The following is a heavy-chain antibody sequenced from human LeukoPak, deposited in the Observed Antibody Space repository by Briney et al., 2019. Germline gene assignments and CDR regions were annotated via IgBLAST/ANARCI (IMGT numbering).Heavy chain of an antibody. J-gene: IGHJ5*02. CDR3: ARDQVSVIDDYVRGSYRFRFDP. CDR2: ISAYNGNT. D-gene: IGHD3-16*02. CDR1: GYTFTSYG. Sequence: ASVKVSCKASGYTFTSYGISWVRQAPGQGLEWMGWISAYNGNTNYAQKLQGRVTMTTDTSTSTAYMELRSLRSDDTAVYYCARDQVSVIDDYVRGSYRFRFDPWGQGTLVTVSS. V-gene: IGHV1-18*01.